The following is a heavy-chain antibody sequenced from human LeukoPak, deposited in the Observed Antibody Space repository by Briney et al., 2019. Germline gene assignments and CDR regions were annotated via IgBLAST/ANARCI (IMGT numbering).Heavy chain of an antibody. Sequence: ASVKVSCKASGGTFSSYAISWVRQAPGQGLEWMGGIIPIFGTANYAQKFQGRVTITADESTSTAYMELSSLRSEDTAVYYCARDPRRFGELPPGAFDVWGQGTMVTVSS. D-gene: IGHD3-10*01. CDR1: GGTFSSYA. V-gene: IGHV1-69*13. J-gene: IGHJ3*01. CDR3: ARDPRRFGELPPGAFDV. CDR2: IIPIFGTA.